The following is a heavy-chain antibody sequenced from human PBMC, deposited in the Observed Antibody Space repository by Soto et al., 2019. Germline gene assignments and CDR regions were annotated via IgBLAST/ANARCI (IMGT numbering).Heavy chain of an antibody. CDR2: IRSSSNNYAT. CDR1: GFTFSGSA. J-gene: IGHJ4*02. CDR3: TASAKGY. D-gene: IGHD6-19*01. V-gene: IGHV3-73*01. Sequence: PGGSLRLSCAASGFTFSGSAMHWVRQASGKGLEWVGHIRSSSNNYATAYAASVTGRFTISRDDSKSTAYLQMNSLKTEDTAVYYCTASAKGYWGQGTQVTVSS.